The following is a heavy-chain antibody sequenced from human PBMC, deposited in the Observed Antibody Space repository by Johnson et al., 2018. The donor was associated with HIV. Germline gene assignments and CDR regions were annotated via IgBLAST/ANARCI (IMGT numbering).Heavy chain of an antibody. CDR3: ANGGLGHTDAFDI. CDR1: RFTFDDYT. Sequence: LLVESGGVVVHPGGSLRLSCETSRFTFDDYTMHWVRQGPGKGLEWVSLISWDGGSTYYGDSLKGRFTISRDNSKNSLYLQMNSLRSEDTALYYCANGGLGHTDAFDIWGQGTMVTVSS. D-gene: IGHD2-15*01. CDR2: ISWDGGST. V-gene: IGHV3-43*01. J-gene: IGHJ3*02.